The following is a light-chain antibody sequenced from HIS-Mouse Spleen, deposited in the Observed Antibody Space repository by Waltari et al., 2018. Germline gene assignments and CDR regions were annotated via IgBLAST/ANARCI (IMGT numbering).Light chain of an antibody. J-gene: IGLJ3*02. CDR1: NIGSKS. CDR2: DDS. CDR3: QVWDSSSDHPV. Sequence: SYVLTQPPSVSVAPGQTARLTCGGNNIGSKSVHWYQQKPGQAPVLVVYDDSDRPSGSPERFSCSNSGNTATLTISRVEAGDEADYYCQVWDSSSDHPVFGGGTKLTVL. V-gene: IGLV3-21*02.